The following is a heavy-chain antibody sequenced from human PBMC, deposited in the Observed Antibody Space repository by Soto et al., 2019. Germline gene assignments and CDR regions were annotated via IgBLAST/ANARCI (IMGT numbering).Heavy chain of an antibody. CDR1: GYTFTSYG. D-gene: IGHD2-15*01. J-gene: IGHJ4*02. Sequence: ASVKVSCKASGYTFTSYGISWVGPAPGQGHEWMGWISAYNGNTNYAQKLQGRVTMTTDTSRSTAYMELRSLRSDDTAVYYCAIDYVGYGYIDFRGQRTLGTLSS. CDR3: AIDYVGYGYIDF. V-gene: IGHV1-18*01. CDR2: ISAYNGNT.